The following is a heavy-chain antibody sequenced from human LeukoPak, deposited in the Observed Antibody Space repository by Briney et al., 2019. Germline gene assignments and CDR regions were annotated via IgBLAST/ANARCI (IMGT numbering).Heavy chain of an antibody. CDR1: GGSFSGYY. CDR3: VQIAVAGTTPFDS. D-gene: IGHD6-19*01. J-gene: IGHJ4*02. CDR2: INHSGST. Sequence: SETLSLTCAVYGGSFSGYYWSWIRQPPGKGLEWIGEINHSGSTNYNPSLESRVTISVDRSKNQISLKLSSVTAADTAVYYCVQIAVAGTTPFDSWGQGTLVTVSS. V-gene: IGHV4-34*01.